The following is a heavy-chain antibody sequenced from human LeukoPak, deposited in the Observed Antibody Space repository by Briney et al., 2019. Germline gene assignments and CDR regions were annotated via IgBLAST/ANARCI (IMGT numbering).Heavy chain of an antibody. J-gene: IGHJ3*02. V-gene: IGHV3-23*01. CDR2: ISGSGSAT. D-gene: IGHD4-17*01. CDR1: GFTFRSYA. Sequence: PGGSLRLSCAASGFTFRSYAMNWVRHAPGKGLEWVSAISGSGSATYYADSVKGRFTISRDNSKNTLYLQMNSPRAEDTAVYYCAKDQYGEAFDIWGPGTMVTVSS. CDR3: AKDQYGEAFDI.